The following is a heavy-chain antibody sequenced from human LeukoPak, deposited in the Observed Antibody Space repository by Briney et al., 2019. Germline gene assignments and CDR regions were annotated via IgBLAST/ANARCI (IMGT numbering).Heavy chain of an antibody. CDR1: GGSFRDYY. Sequence: SETLSLTCAVDGGSFRDYYWSWIRQPPGKGLEWIGEINYSGSTNYNPSLKSRVTISLDTSKNQFSLKLTSVTAADTAVYYCSKAPYLSSGPWRQGILVAVSS. CDR3: SKAPYLSSGP. V-gene: IGHV4-34*01. CDR2: INYSGST. J-gene: IGHJ3*01. D-gene: IGHD3-22*01.